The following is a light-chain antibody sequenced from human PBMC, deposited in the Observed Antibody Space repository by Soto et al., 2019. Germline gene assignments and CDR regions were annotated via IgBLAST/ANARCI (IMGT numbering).Light chain of an antibody. CDR1: QSVSSSY. V-gene: IGKV3-20*01. CDR3: QQYGSSLLYT. CDR2: GAS. Sequence: EIVLTQSPGTLPLSPGERATVSCRASQSVSSSYLAWYQQKPGQAPRLLIYGASSRATGIPDRFSGSGSGTDFTLTISRLEPEDFAVYYCQQYGSSLLYTFGQGTKLEIK. J-gene: IGKJ2*01.